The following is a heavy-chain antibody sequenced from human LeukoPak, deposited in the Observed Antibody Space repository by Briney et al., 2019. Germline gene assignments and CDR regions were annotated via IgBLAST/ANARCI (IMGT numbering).Heavy chain of an antibody. CDR2: ISGSGGST. D-gene: IGHD6-19*01. J-gene: IGHJ4*02. CDR1: GFAFSTYA. V-gene: IGHV3-23*01. Sequence: GGSLRLSCAASGFAFSTYAMSWVRQAPGKGLRWVSAISGSGGSTYYADSVEGRFTISRDNSKNTLYLQMNSLRAEDTAVYYCARGHSGWYDYWGQGTLVTVSS. CDR3: ARGHSGWYDY.